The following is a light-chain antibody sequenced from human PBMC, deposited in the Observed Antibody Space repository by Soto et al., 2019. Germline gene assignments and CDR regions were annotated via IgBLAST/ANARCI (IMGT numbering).Light chain of an antibody. CDR2: DVS. V-gene: IGLV2-14*01. CDR3: SSYPSSSTPYV. Sequence: QSVLTQPASVSGSPGQSITISCTGTSSDVGGYNYVSWYQQHPGKAPKLMIYDVSNRPSGVSNRFSGSKSGNTASLTISGLQAEDEADYYCSSYPSSSTPYVSGTVTKVTVL. J-gene: IGLJ1*01. CDR1: SSDVGGYNY.